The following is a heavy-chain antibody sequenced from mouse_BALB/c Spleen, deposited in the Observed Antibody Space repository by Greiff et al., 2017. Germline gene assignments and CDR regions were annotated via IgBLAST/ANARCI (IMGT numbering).Heavy chain of an antibody. V-gene: IGHV5-12-2*01. D-gene: IGHD3-3*01. CDR2: ISNGGGST. Sequence: EVKLMESGGGLVQSGGSLKLSCAASGFTFSSYTMSWVRQTPEKGLEWVAYISNGGGSTYCPDTVKGRFTISRDNAKNTLYLQMNSLKSEDTAIYSCARQGTSRAVDYWGQGTSVTVSS. CDR3: ARQGTSRAVDY. CDR1: GFTFSSYT. J-gene: IGHJ4*01.